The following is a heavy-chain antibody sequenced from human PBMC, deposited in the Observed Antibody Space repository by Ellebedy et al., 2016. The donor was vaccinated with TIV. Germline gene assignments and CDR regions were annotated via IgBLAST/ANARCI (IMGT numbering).Heavy chain of an antibody. Sequence: GESLKISCAASGFTFSSYAMHWVRQAPGKGLEWVAVISYDGSTKYYADSVKGRFTISRDNSKNTLYLQMNSLRAEDTAVYYCARDIVVVPAAMPVGLGYWGQGTLVTVSS. CDR1: GFTFSSYA. CDR2: ISYDGSTK. V-gene: IGHV3-30-3*01. CDR3: ARDIVVVPAAMPVGLGY. D-gene: IGHD2-2*01. J-gene: IGHJ4*02.